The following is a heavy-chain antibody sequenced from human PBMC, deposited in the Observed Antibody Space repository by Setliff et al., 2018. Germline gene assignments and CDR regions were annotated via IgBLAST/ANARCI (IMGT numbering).Heavy chain of an antibody. CDR1: GGSVSDSTYY. Sequence: SETLSLTCTVSGGSVSDSTYYWGWVRQPPGKGLEWIGEIYHDGNDKFYPSLHYSPSLESRVTISIDKSNNQSSLKMTSMTAADTAVYYCAKVGGIYHSDSWGQGILVTVS. D-gene: IGHD6-19*01. CDR2: IYHDGND. V-gene: IGHV4-61*05. J-gene: IGHJ4*02. CDR3: AKVGGIYHSDS.